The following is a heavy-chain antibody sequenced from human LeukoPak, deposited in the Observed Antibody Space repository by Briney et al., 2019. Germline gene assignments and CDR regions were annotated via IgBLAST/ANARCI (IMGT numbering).Heavy chain of an antibody. Sequence: GGSLRLSCAASGFTFRSYWMHWVRQAPGKGLAWVSRTSSDGSSTSYADSVKGRFTISRDNAKNTLYLQMNSLRAEDTAVYYCARQGYLDFDYWGQGTLVTVSS. V-gene: IGHV3-74*01. CDR2: TSSDGSST. D-gene: IGHD5-18*01. CDR3: ARQGYLDFDY. J-gene: IGHJ4*02. CDR1: GFTFRSYW.